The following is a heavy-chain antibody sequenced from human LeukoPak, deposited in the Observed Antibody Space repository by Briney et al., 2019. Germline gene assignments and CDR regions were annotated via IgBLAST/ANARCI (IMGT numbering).Heavy chain of an antibody. D-gene: IGHD1-26*01. CDR2: IYYSGST. Sequence: SETLSLTCTVSGGSISSSSYYWGWIRQPPRKGLEWIGSIYYSGSTYYNPSLKSRVTISVDTSKNQFSLKLRSVTAADTAVYYCARESGSNRYFFDYWGQGTLVTVSS. V-gene: IGHV4-39*07. CDR3: ARESGSNRYFFDY. J-gene: IGHJ4*02. CDR1: GGSISSSSYY.